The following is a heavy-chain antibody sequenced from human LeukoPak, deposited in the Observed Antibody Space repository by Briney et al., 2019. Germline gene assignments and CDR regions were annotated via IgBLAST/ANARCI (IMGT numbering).Heavy chain of an antibody. Sequence: PGGSLRLSCAASGFTFSSYWMHWVRQAPGKGLVWVSHIKSDGSSTSYADSVKGRFTISRDNSKNTLYLQMNSLRAEDTAVYYCAKDGLSGYEREYYFDYWGQGTLVTVSS. J-gene: IGHJ4*02. V-gene: IGHV3-74*01. D-gene: IGHD3-10*01. CDR1: GFTFSSYW. CDR2: IKSDGSST. CDR3: AKDGLSGYEREYYFDY.